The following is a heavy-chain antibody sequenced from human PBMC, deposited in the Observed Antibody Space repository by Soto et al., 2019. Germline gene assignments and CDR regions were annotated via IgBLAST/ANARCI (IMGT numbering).Heavy chain of an antibody. Sequence: QVQLQESGPGLVKPSETLSLSCTVSGGSITDYYWSWIRQPPGKGLEWIGYIYYSGSTKYSSSFKSPVTISVDTSKNQFSLQLSSVPSAHTAVYYCARGIHYYGSGSYYGWFDPWGQGTLVTVSA. J-gene: IGHJ5*02. D-gene: IGHD3-10*01. CDR2: IYYSGST. CDR1: GGSITDYY. CDR3: ARGIHYYGSGSYYGWFDP. V-gene: IGHV4-59*12.